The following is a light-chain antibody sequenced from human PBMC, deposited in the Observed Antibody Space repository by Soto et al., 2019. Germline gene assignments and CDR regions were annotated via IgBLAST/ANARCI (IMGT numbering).Light chain of an antibody. Sequence: ETVLMQSLDTLSLSPGERVTLSCRASQSLPSNSLAWYQQKPGQPPRLLFYGASSRATGVPDRFVGSGSGTDFTLTVARLEAEDSAVYFCHQSDDSPWTFGQGTKVEV. J-gene: IGKJ1*01. CDR3: HQSDDSPWT. CDR1: QSLPSNS. CDR2: GAS. V-gene: IGKV3-20*01.